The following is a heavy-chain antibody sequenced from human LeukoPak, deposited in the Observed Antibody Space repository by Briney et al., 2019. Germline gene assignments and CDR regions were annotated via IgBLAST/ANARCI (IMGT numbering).Heavy chain of an antibody. CDR3: ARDASVRVVVAATRGGFDP. CDR1: GFTFSSYA. D-gene: IGHD2-15*01. Sequence: GGSLRLSCAASGFTFSSYAMHWVRQAPGKGLEWVAVISYDGSNKYYADSVKGRFTISRDNSKNTLYLQMNSLRAEDTAVYYRARDASVRVVVAATRGGFDPWGQGTLVTVSS. J-gene: IGHJ5*02. V-gene: IGHV3-30-3*01. CDR2: ISYDGSNK.